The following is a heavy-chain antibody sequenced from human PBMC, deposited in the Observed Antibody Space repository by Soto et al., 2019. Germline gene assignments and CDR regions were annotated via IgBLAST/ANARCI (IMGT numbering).Heavy chain of an antibody. CDR2: VWYDGGNK. D-gene: IGHD3-16*01. J-gene: IGHJ6*03. Sequence: GGSLRLSCAASGFTFSSYGMHWVRQAPGKGLEWVADVWYDGGNKYYGDSVKGRFTISRDNSKNTLYLQMNSLRAEDTAVYYGAREHGRTCGGDFYYYYYMDVWGKGTTVTVSS. CDR1: GFTFSSYG. V-gene: IGHV3-33*01. CDR3: AREHGRTCGGDFYYYYYMDV.